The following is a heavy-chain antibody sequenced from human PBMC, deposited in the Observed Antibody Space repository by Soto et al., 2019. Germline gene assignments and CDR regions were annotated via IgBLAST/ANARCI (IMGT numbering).Heavy chain of an antibody. Sequence: GGSLRLSCAASGFTFDDYGMSWVRQAPGKGLEWVSGINWNGGSTGYADSVKGRFTISRDNAKNSLYLQMNSLRAEDTALYYCARVLVGATARAEYFQHCGQGTLVTVSS. CDR2: INWNGGST. CDR3: ARVLVGATARAEYFQH. J-gene: IGHJ1*01. CDR1: GFTFDDYG. D-gene: IGHD1-26*01. V-gene: IGHV3-20*04.